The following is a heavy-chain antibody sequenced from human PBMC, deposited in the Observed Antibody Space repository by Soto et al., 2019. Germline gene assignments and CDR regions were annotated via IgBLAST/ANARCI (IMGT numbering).Heavy chain of an antibody. V-gene: IGHV3-53*01. J-gene: IGHJ5*02. CDR1: GFTVSSSY. CDR3: ARDCSVGSCSPALGA. CDR2: IYSGGST. D-gene: IGHD2-15*01. Sequence: EVQVVESGGGLIQPGGSLRLSCAASGFTVSSSYMSWVRQAPGKGLEWVSFIYSGGSTYYADSVKGRFTISRENSKNTLYLQMNSLRAEDTAVYYCARDCSVGSCSPALGAWGQGTLVTVSS.